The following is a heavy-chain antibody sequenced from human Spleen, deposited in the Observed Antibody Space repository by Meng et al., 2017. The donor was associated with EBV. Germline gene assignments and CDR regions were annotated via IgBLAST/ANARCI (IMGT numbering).Heavy chain of an antibody. CDR2: INHSGNS. CDR3: ARGSGDYLKLDCFDP. J-gene: IGHJ5*02. CDR1: GGSFSGYY. D-gene: IGHD4-17*01. V-gene: IGHV4-34*01. Sequence: QVQLQQWGAGLLKPSETLFLTCAVDGGSFSGYYWSWIRQSPGKGLQWIGEINHSGNSIYNPSLKSRVSISVDTSKFQFSLNLTSVTAADTAVYYCARGSGDYLKLDCFDPWGQGTLVTVSS.